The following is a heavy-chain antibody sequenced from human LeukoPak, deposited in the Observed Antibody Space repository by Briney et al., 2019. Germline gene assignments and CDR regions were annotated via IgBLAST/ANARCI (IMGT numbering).Heavy chain of an antibody. CDR3: AREFITLELRD. V-gene: IGHV3-21*01. D-gene: IGHD1-7*01. J-gene: IGHJ4*02. CDR2: ISSSSSYI. CDR1: GFTFSSYS. Sequence: GGSLRLSCAASGFTFSSYSMNWVRQAPGKRLEWVSSISSSSSYIYYADSVKGRFTISRDNAKNSLYLQMNSLRAEDTAVYYCAREFITLELRDWGQGTLVTVSS.